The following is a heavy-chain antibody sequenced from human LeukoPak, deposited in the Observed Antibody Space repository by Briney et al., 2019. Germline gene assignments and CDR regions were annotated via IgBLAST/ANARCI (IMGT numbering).Heavy chain of an antibody. CDR2: ISAYNGNT. J-gene: IGHJ6*04. V-gene: IGHV1-18*01. CDR1: GYTFTSYG. CDR3: ARDRSMDV. Sequence: ASVTVSFKASGYTFTSYGISLVRQAPGQGLELMGWISAYNGNTNYEQKLPDRVTMTTDTSTSRAYMELKSLRYDDTAVYYCARDRSMDVWGKGTTVTVSS.